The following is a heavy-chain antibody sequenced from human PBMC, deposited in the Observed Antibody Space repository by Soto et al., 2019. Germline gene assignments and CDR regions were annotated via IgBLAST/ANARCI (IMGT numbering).Heavy chain of an antibody. CDR3: AGGPQWLAYFDY. CDR2: IYYSGST. CDR1: GDFTSTYY. J-gene: IGHJ4*02. Sequence: SDTLSLTCTVSGDFTSTYYWSWIRQPPGKGLEWIGYIYYSGSTNYNPSLKSRVTISVDTSKNQFSLNLISVTTADTAVYYCAGGPQWLAYFDYWGQGSLVT. V-gene: IGHV4-59*07. D-gene: IGHD6-19*01.